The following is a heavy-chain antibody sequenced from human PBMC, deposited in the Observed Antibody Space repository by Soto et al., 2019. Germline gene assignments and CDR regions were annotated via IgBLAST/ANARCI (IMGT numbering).Heavy chain of an antibody. CDR3: ARDLSGAYPVGYCDP. V-gene: IGHV1-18*04. D-gene: IGHD1-26*01. J-gene: IGHJ5*02. CDR2: ISAYNGNT. Sequence: ASVKVSCKASGYTFTSYGISWVRQAPGQGLEWMGWISAYNGNTNYAQELQGRVTMTTDTSTSTAYMELRSLRAEDTAVYYCARDLSGAYPVGYCDPWGQGTLVTVS. CDR1: GYTFTSYG.